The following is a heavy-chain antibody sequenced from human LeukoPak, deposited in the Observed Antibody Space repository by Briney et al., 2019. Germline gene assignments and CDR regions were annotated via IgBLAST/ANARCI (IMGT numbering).Heavy chain of an antibody. CDR2: INPNSGGT. CDR3: ARVGNPKYYYDSSGFPAY. CDR1: GYTFTGYY. Sequence: ASVKVSCKASGYTFTGYYMHWVRQAPGQGLEWMGWINPNSGGTNYAQKFQGRVTMTRDTSISTAYMELSRLRSDDTAVYYCARVGNPKYYYDSSGFPAYWGQGTLVTVSS. J-gene: IGHJ4*02. D-gene: IGHD3-22*01. V-gene: IGHV1-2*02.